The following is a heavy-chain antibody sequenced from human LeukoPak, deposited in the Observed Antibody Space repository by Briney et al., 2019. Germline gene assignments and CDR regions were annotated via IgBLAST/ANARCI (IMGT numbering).Heavy chain of an antibody. D-gene: IGHD1-26*01. J-gene: IGHJ4*02. CDR1: GYTFTGYY. Sequence: ASVKVSCKASGYTFTGYYMHWVRQAPGQGLEWMGWINPNSGGTNYAQKFQGRVTMTRDTSISTAYMELSRLRSDDTAVYYSARVAGANAKLDYWGQGTLVTVSS. CDR2: INPNSGGT. CDR3: ARVAGANAKLDY. V-gene: IGHV1-2*02.